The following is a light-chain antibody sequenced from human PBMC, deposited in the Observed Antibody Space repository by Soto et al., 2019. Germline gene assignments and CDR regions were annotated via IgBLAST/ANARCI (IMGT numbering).Light chain of an antibody. Sequence: EIVLTQSPCTLSLSPGERATLSCRASQTISDTLAWYQQKPGQAPKLLIYGASTRSPGFPARFSGSGSGTDFTLTISSLQSEDFAVYYCQKYNNSPWTFGQGTKVDIK. J-gene: IGKJ1*01. CDR2: GAS. V-gene: IGKV3-15*01. CDR3: QKYNNSPWT. CDR1: QTISDT.